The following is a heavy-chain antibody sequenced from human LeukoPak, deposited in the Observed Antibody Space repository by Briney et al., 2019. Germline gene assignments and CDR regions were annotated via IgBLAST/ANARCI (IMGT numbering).Heavy chain of an antibody. J-gene: IGHJ4*02. CDR3: ARGAHYDFWSGDPIYYFDY. V-gene: IGHV1-18*01. CDR2: ISAYNGNT. Sequence: GASVKVSCKASGYTFTSYGISWVRQAPGQGLEWMGWISAYNGNTNYAQKLQGRVTMTTDTSTSTAYMELRSLRSDDTAVYYCARGAHYDFWSGDPIYYFDYWGQGTLVTVSS. D-gene: IGHD3-3*01. CDR1: GYTFTSYG.